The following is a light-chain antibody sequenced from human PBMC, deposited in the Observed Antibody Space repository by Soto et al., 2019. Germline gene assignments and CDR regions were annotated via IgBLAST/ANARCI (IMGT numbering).Light chain of an antibody. CDR1: SDDIGTYEY. CDR3: KSYAGSNTYV. CDR2: EVV. J-gene: IGLJ7*01. V-gene: IGLV2-8*01. Sequence: QSALTQPASVSGSPGQTITISCTGSSDDIGTYEYISWHQHHPGKAPRLIIYEVVQRPSGVPDRFSGSKSGNTASLTVSGLQAADEADYFCKSYAGSNTYVFGSGTQLTVL.